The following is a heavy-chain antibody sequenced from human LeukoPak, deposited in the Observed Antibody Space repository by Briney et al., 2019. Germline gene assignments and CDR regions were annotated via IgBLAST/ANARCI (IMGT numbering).Heavy chain of an antibody. J-gene: IGHJ4*02. Sequence: PSETLSLTCTVSGGSISSYYWSWIRQPPGKGLEWIGYIYTSGSTNYNPSLKSRVTISVDTSKNQFSLKLGSVTAADTAVYYCATSDGGVGATLFDYWGQGTLVTVSS. CDR3: ATSDGGVGATLFDY. V-gene: IGHV4-4*09. D-gene: IGHD1-26*01. CDR1: GGSISSYY. CDR2: IYTSGST.